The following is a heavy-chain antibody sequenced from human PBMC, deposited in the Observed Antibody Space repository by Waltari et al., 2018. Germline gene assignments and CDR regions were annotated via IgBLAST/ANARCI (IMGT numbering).Heavy chain of an antibody. CDR2: VYKTGST. V-gene: IGHV4-30-4*01. J-gene: IGHJ2*01. CDR3: ARVWVDLFWYFDL. CDR1: GDSINSGDYY. Sequence: QVQLQESGPGLVKASETLSLTCTVSGDSINSGDYYGSLIRQPPGKGLEWIGNVYKTGSTSYRPSLKSRLTMSADSSKNEFSLKLPSVTAADTAVYYCARVWVDLFWYFDLWGRGTLVTVST. D-gene: IGHD3-16*01.